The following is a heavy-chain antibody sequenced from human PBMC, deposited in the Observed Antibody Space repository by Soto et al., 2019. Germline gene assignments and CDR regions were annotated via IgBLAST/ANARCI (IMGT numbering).Heavy chain of an antibody. CDR3: ARVQVAMVLRYFDY. D-gene: IGHD5-18*01. Sequence: GWSLRLSCASSVFTFISYEMNWVRQAPGKGLEWVSYISSSGSTIYYADSVKGRFTISRDNAKNSLYLQMNSLRAEDTAVYYCARVQVAMVLRYFDYWGQGTLVTVSS. CDR2: ISSSGSTI. CDR1: VFTFISYE. J-gene: IGHJ4*02. V-gene: IGHV3-48*03.